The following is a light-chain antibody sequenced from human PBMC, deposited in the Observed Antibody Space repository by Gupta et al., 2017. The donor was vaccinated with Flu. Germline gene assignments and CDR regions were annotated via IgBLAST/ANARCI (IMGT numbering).Light chain of an antibody. Sequence: DIVLTQSPLILPVTPGEPASMSCRSSQSLCDPDDGNTYLDWYLQKPGQAPHLLIYTLSYRDAGVTDRFSDSGYGNEFTLNISNGEEEDVGGYYSRQLRQFPSGIFGQGTKMDIK. CDR2: TLS. J-gene: IGKJ2*01. CDR3: RQLRQFPSGI. V-gene: IGKV2-40*01. CDR1: QSLCDPDDGNTY.